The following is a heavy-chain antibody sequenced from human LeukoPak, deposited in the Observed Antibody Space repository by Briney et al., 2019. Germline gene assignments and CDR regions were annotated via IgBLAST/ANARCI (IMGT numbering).Heavy chain of an antibody. CDR2: IYSGGRT. J-gene: IGHJ4*02. CDR1: GVTLSSNN. Sequence: PGGSLRLSCAASGVTLSSNNMSWGCQAPGKGLEWGSVIYSGGRTYYTDSVTGRFTISRENSKTTTYLRLKSMSAEDTARYCYAGELGRSSDYWGEGTLGTLSS. CDR3: AGELGRSSDY. V-gene: IGHV3-53*01. D-gene: IGHD4-17*01.